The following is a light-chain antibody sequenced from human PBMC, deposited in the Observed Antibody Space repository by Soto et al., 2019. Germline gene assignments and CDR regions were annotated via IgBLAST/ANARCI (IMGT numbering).Light chain of an antibody. CDR1: QNIGGN. J-gene: IGKJ1*01. V-gene: IGKV3-15*01. CDR2: AAS. Sequence: EIEMTQSPAALSVSPGQSVILSCRSSQNIGGNLAWYQQRPGQSPRLLIYAASDRATGVPARFSGSGSGTEFTLTINSLQSEDFAVYYCQQYAQRWTFGQGTKVDIK. CDR3: QQYAQRWT.